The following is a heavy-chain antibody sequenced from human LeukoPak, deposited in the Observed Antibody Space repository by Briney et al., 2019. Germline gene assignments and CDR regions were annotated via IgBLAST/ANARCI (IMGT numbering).Heavy chain of an antibody. CDR1: GFTFSSYA. V-gene: IGHV3-23*01. J-gene: IGHJ4*02. Sequence: PGGSLRLSCAASGFTFSSYAMSWVRQAPGKGLEWVSAISGSGGSTYYADSVKGRFTISRDNAKNSLYLQMNSLRAEDTAVYYCASFRIVVVPAAILSDYWGQGTLVSVSS. CDR3: ASFRIVVVPAAILSDY. CDR2: ISGSGGST. D-gene: IGHD2-2*02.